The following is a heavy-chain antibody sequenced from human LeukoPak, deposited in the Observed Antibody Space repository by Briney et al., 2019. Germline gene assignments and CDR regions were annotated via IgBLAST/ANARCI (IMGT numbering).Heavy chain of an antibody. J-gene: IGHJ4*02. Sequence: PGGSLRLSCAASGFTFSSYGMHWVRQAPGKGLEWVAFIRNDGSNKYYADSVKGRFTISRDNSKNTLYLQMNSLRAEDTAVFYCAKDQRWLQLGSFDYWGQGALVTVPS. CDR3: AKDQRWLQLGSFDY. D-gene: IGHD5-24*01. V-gene: IGHV3-30*02. CDR1: GFTFSSYG. CDR2: IRNDGSNK.